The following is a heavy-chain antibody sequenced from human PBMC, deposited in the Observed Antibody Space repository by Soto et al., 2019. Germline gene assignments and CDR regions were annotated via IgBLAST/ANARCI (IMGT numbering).Heavy chain of an antibody. D-gene: IGHD2-2*01. V-gene: IGHV3-23*01. CDR3: AKNGNIVVVPAAPDY. CDR1: GFTFSSYA. J-gene: IGHJ4*02. Sequence: EVQLLESGGGLVQPGGSLRLSCAASGFTFSSYAMNWVRQAPGKGLEWVSGISGSGGSTYYADSVKGRFTISRDNSKNTRYLQMNSLRAEDTAVYYCAKNGNIVVVPAAPDYWGQGTLVTVSS. CDR2: ISGSGGST.